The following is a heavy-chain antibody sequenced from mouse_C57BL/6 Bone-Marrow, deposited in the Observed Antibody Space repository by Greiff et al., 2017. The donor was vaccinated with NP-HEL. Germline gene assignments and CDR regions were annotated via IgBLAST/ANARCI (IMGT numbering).Heavy chain of an antibody. Sequence: VQLLESGAELVRPGASVTLSCKASGYTFTDSEMHWVKQTPVHGLEWIGAIDPATGGTAYNQKFKGKAILTADKSSSTAYMQLRSLTSEDSAVYYCTRGKPLCAMDYWGQGTSVTVSS. V-gene: IGHV1-15*01. CDR1: GYTFTDSE. D-gene: IGHD6-1*01. CDR2: IDPATGGT. CDR3: TRGKPLCAMDY. J-gene: IGHJ4*01.